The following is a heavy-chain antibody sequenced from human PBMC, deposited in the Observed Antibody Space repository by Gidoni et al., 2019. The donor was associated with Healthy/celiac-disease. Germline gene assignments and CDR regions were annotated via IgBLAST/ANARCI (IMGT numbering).Heavy chain of an antibody. CDR1: GGSVSSGSYY. D-gene: IGHD2-2*01. J-gene: IGHJ6*03. V-gene: IGHV4-61*01. Sequence: QVQLQESGPGLVTPSETLSLTCTVSGGSVSSGSYYCSWIRQPPGKGLEWIGYIYYSGSTNYNPSLKSRVTISVDTSKNQFSLKLSSVTAADTAVYYCARERMGVVVPAARNYYYYYMDVWGKGTTVTVSS. CDR2: IYYSGST. CDR3: ARERMGVVVPAARNYYYYYMDV.